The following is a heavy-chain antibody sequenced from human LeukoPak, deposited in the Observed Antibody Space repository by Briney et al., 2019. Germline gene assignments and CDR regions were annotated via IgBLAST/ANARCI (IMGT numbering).Heavy chain of an antibody. CDR3: ARARSSYGYGDAFDI. Sequence: PGGSLRLSCAASGFTFSGYTLHWVRQAPGKGLEWVAIISFDGSNAYYADSVKGRFTISRDNSKNTLYLQMNSLRAEDTAVYYCARARSSYGYGDAFDIWGQGTMVTVSS. CDR2: ISFDGSNA. CDR1: GFTFSGYT. D-gene: IGHD5-18*01. V-gene: IGHV3-30*04. J-gene: IGHJ3*02.